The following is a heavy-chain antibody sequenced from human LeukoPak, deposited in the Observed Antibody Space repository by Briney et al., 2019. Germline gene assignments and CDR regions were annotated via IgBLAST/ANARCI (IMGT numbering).Heavy chain of an antibody. V-gene: IGHV3-53*01. J-gene: IGHJ4*02. CDR1: GFTVSSNY. CDR2: IYSGDNT. Sequence: GGSLRLSCAASGFTVSSNYMSWVRQAPGKGLEWVSVIYSGDNTDYADSVKGRFTISRDNSKNTLYLQMNGLRAEDTGVYYCARDWGYCSSTSCHVFDYWGQGTLVTVSS. D-gene: IGHD2-2*01. CDR3: ARDWGYCSSTSCHVFDY.